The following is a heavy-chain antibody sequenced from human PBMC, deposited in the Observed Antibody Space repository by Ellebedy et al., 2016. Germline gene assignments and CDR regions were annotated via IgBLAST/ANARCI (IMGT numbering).Heavy chain of an antibody. V-gene: IGHV3-49*03. D-gene: IGHD4-17*01. CDR3: AKGSTTVTTLAAA. CDR1: GFTFGDYA. CDR2: IRSKAYGGTA. J-gene: IGHJ4*02. Sequence: GESLKISCTTSGFTFGDYAMSWFRQAPGKGLEWVGFIRSKAYGGTAEYAASVKGRFTISRDDSKNIAYLQMNSLKTEDTAVYYCAKGSTTVTTLAAAWGQGTLVTVS.